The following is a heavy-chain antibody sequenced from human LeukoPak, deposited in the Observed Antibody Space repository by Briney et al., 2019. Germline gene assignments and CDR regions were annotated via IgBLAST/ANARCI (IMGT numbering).Heavy chain of an antibody. D-gene: IGHD6-13*01. Sequence: PSETLSLTCTVSGGSISSSSYYWGWIRQPPGKGLEWIGSIYYSGSTYYNPSLKSRVTISVDTSKNQFSLKVSSVTAADTAVYYCARHGTGSNRYNYWGQGTQVTVSS. V-gene: IGHV4-39*01. CDR3: ARHGTGSNRYNY. CDR1: GGSISSSSYY. CDR2: IYYSGST. J-gene: IGHJ4*02.